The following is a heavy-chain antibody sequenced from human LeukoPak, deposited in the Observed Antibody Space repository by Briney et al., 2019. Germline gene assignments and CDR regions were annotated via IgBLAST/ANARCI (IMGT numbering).Heavy chain of an antibody. Sequence: KPSETLSLTCTVSGGSISSYYWSWIRQPPGKGLEWIGYIYYGGSTNYNPSLKSRVTISVDTSKNQFSLKLSSVTAADTAVYYCAGGGYFDWLYFDYWGQGTLVTASS. CDR2: IYYGGST. CDR1: GGSISSYY. V-gene: IGHV4-59*01. CDR3: AGGGYFDWLYFDY. D-gene: IGHD3-9*01. J-gene: IGHJ4*02.